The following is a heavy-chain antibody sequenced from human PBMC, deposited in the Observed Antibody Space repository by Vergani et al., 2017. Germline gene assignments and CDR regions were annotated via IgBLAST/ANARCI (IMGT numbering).Heavy chain of an antibody. D-gene: IGHD1-14*01. CDR1: GGSISSYY. J-gene: IGHJ4*02. V-gene: IGHV4-59*01. CDR2: IYYSGST. CDR3: ARTTRYFDY. Sequence: QVQLQESGPGLVKPSETLSLTCTVSGGSISSYYWSWIRQPPGKGLEWIGYIYYSGSTNYNPSLKSRVTISVDTSKNQLSLKLSSVTAADTAVYYCARTTRYFDYWGRGTLVTVSS.